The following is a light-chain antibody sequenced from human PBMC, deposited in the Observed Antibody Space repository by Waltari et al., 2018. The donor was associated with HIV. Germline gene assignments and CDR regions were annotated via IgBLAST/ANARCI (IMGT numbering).Light chain of an antibody. CDR1: TLGAKY. CDR3: QAWDSSTRGL. CDR2: QNK. V-gene: IGLV3-1*01. Sequence: SYALTQPPSMSVSPGQTASIPCSGHTLGAKYVCWYQQKPGQSPVLVIYQNKKRPSGIPERFSGTNSGNTGTLTISGTQAVDEADYYCQAWDSSTRGLFGGGTKLTVL. J-gene: IGLJ2*01.